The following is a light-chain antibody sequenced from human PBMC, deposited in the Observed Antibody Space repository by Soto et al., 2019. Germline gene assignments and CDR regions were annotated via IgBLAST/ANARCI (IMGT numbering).Light chain of an antibody. CDR1: QGISSY. CDR3: QQLNSYPLT. V-gene: IGKV1-9*01. Sequence: DIQMTQSPSSLSASAGNRVTITCRASQGISSYLPWYQQKPGKAPKLLIHAASTLQSGVPSRFSGSGSGTDFTLTISSLQPEDFATYYCQQLNSYPLTVGGGTKVDIK. J-gene: IGKJ4*01. CDR2: AAS.